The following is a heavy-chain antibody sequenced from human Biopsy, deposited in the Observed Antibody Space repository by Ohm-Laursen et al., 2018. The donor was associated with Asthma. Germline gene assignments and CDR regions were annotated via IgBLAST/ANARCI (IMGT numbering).Heavy chain of an antibody. J-gene: IGHJ4*02. D-gene: IGHD1-26*01. CDR2: INGKSNSI. CDR1: GFSFSDYY. V-gene: IGHV3-11*04. CDR3: ARAKSGSFYSPADY. Sequence: SLRLSCAASGFSFSDYYMSWIRQAPGKGLDWISYINGKSNSIEYADSVKGRFTISRDNAKNSLYLQMNSLRAEDAAVFYCARAKSGSFYSPADYWGQGTLVTVSS.